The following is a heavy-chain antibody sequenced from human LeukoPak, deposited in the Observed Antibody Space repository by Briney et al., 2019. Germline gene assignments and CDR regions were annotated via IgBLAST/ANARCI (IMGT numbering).Heavy chain of an antibody. V-gene: IGHV3-7*03. Sequence: PGGSLRLSCAASGFTFSSYWMNWARQAPGKGLEWVASINHNGNVNYYVDSVKGRFTISRDNAKNSLYPQMNSLRAEDTAVYYCARTDYYGSGSSDYWGQGTLVTVSS. CDR3: ARTDYYGSGSSDY. CDR2: INHNGNVN. J-gene: IGHJ4*02. D-gene: IGHD3-10*01. CDR1: GFTFSSYW.